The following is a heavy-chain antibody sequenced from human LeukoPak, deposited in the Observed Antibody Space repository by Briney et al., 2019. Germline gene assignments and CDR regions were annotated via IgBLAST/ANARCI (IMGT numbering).Heavy chain of an antibody. J-gene: IGHJ3*02. D-gene: IGHD4-17*01. CDR3: ARGLLHDYGDYVADAFDI. CDR1: GGSLSSGDYY. CDR2: IYYSGST. Sequence: PSQTLSLTCTVSGGSLSSGDYYWSWIRQPPGTGLEWIGYIYYSGSTYYNPSLKSRVTISVDTSKNQFSLKLSSVTAADTAVYYCARGLLHDYGDYVADAFDIWGQGTMVTVSS. V-gene: IGHV4-30-4*01.